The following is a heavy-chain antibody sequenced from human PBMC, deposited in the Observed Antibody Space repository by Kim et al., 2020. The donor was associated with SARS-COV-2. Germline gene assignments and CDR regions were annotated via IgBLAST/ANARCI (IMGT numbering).Heavy chain of an antibody. D-gene: IGHD3-10*01. J-gene: IGHJ4*02. CDR1: GGSISSYY. Sequence: SETLSLTCTVSGGSISSYYWSWIRQPPGKGLEWIGYIYYSGSTNYNPSLKSRVTISVDTSKNQFSLKLSSVTAADTAVYYCARGAGSKKRYYFDYWGQGT. CDR3: ARGAGSKKRYYFDY. V-gene: IGHV4-59*01. CDR2: IYYSGST.